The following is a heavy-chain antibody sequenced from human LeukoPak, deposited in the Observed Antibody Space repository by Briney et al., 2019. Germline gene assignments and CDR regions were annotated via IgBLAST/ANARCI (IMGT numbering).Heavy chain of an antibody. CDR3: AREGLENAFDI. V-gene: IGHV1-2*02. D-gene: IGHD1-1*01. J-gene: IGHJ3*02. CDR1: GYTFTGYY. CDR2: INPNSGGT. Sequence: ASVKVSCKASGYTFTGYYMHWVRQAPGQGLEWMGWINPNSGGTNYAQKFQGRVTMTRDTSTSTVYMELSSLRSEDTAVYYCAREGLENAFDIWGQGTMVTVSS.